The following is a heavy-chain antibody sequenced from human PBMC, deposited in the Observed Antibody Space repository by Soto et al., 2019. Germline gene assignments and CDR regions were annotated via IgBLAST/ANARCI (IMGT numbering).Heavy chain of an antibody. Sequence: ASVKVSCKASGYTFTSYGISWVRQAPGQGLEWMGWISAYNGNTNYAQKLQGRVTMTTDTSTSTAYMELRSLRSDDTAVYYCARDFYPGYCSGGSCYSASFGYDYWGQGTLVTVSS. J-gene: IGHJ4*02. CDR2: ISAYNGNT. CDR3: ARDFYPGYCSGGSCYSASFGYDY. V-gene: IGHV1-18*01. D-gene: IGHD2-15*01. CDR1: GYTFTSYG.